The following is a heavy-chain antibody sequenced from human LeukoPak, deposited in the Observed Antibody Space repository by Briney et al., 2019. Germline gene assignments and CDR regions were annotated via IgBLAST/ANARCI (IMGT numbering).Heavy chain of an antibody. V-gene: IGHV4-4*02. CDR2: IYHNGAT. J-gene: IGHJ3*02. CDR3: ARVCTDYYDSSGYYYNDAFDI. CDR1: GGSISSSSSIC. D-gene: IGHD3-22*01. Sequence: SETLSLTCAVSGGSISSSSSICWTWVRQPPGEGLEWIGEIYHNGATNYNPSLKSRVTMLLDKSKNQFFLKLNSVTAADTAVYYCARVCTDYYDSSGYYYNDAFDIWGQGTMVTVSS.